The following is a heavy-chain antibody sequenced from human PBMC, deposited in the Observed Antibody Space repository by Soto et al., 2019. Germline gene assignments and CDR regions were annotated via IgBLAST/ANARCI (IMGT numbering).Heavy chain of an antibody. CDR2: IYYSGST. V-gene: IGHV4-31*03. Sequence: SETLSLTCTVSGGSISSGGYYWSWIRQHPGKGLEWIGYIYYSGSTYYNPSLKSRVTISVDTSKNQFSLKLSSVTAADTAVYYCARELGYFDWPRVTSYYGMDVWGQGTTVTVSS. CDR1: GGSISSGGYY. J-gene: IGHJ6*02. CDR3: ARELGYFDWPRVTSYYGMDV. D-gene: IGHD3-9*01.